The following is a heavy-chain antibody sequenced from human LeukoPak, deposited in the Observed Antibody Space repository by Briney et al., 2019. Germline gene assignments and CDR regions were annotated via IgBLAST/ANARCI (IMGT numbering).Heavy chain of an antibody. Sequence: TGGSLRLSCAASGFTFDDYGMTWVRQAPGKGLEWVAIISFDGGNKYYADSVKGRFTISRDNSKNTLYLQMNSLRAEDTAVYYCARDGIVGSPLFKFDYWGQGTLVTVSS. J-gene: IGHJ4*02. V-gene: IGHV3-30*03. D-gene: IGHD1-26*01. CDR3: ARDGIVGSPLFKFDY. CDR1: GFTFDDYG. CDR2: ISFDGGNK.